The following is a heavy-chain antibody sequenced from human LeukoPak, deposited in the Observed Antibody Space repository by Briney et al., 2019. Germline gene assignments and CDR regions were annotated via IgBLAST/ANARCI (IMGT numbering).Heavy chain of an antibody. D-gene: IGHD2-21*02. Sequence: GGSLRLSCAASGFTFSSYSMNWVRQAPGRGLEWVSSISSSSSYIYYADSVKGRFTISRDNAKNSLYLQMNSLRAEDTAVYYCAKATCGGDCPYDYWGQGTLVTVSS. CDR3: AKATCGGDCPYDY. J-gene: IGHJ4*02. CDR1: GFTFSSYS. CDR2: ISSSSSYI. V-gene: IGHV3-21*04.